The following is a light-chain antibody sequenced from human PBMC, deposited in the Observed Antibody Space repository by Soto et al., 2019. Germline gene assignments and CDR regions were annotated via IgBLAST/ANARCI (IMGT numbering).Light chain of an antibody. CDR1: QSLVYSDGDTY. J-gene: IGKJ4*01. Sequence: DVVMTQYPLSLPVTLGQPASISCKSRQSLVYSDGDTYLIWFQQRPGQSPRRIIYKVSKRDSGIREQFSGSGSGTDFTLKISRVEAEDVAVYFCMQDTSWPLTFGGGTKVEIK. V-gene: IGKV2-30*01. CDR3: MQDTSWPLT. CDR2: KVS.